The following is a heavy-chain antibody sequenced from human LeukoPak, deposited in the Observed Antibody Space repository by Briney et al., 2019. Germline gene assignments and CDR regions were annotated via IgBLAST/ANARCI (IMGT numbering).Heavy chain of an antibody. CDR2: ISSSSSYI. D-gene: IGHD2-2*01. V-gene: IGHV3-21*01. Sequence: GGSLRLSCAASGFTFSSYSMNWVRQAPGKGLEWVSSISSSSSYIYYADSVKGRFTISRDNAKNSLYLQMNSLRAEDTAVYYCARDVGYCRSTSCYGVYWGQGTLVTVSS. CDR3: ARDVGYCRSTSCYGVY. J-gene: IGHJ4*02. CDR1: GFTFSSYS.